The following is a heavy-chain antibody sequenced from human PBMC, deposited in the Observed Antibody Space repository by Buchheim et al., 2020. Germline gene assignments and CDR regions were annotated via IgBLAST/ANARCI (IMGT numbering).Heavy chain of an antibody. J-gene: IGHJ5*02. Sequence: EVQLVESGGGLVQPGGSLRLSCAASGFTFSSYWMSWVRQAPGKGLEWVANIKQDGSEKYYVDSVKGRFTISRDNAKNSLYLQMNSLRAEDTAVYYCARDFGEGANGPYWLCSGGSCYSEGFWFDPWGQGTL. D-gene: IGHD2-15*01. V-gene: IGHV3-7*01. CDR3: ARDFGEGANGPYWLCSGGSCYSEGFWFDP. CDR2: IKQDGSEK. CDR1: GFTFSSYW.